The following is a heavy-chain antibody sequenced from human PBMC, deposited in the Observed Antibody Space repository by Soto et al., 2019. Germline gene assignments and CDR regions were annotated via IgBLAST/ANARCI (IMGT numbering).Heavy chain of an antibody. V-gene: IGHV1-18*01. CDR2: ISPYTGNT. J-gene: IGHJ6*02. Sequence: QVQLVQSGDEVKKPGASVKVSCKASGYIFVNYGIAWVRQAPGQGLEWMGWISPYTGNTHSATKIQGRLTMTTDTXTSTGYMDLGSLTSDDTAVYYCVMVDNYVTPTPQDVWGQGTTVTVSS. CDR1: GYIFVNYG. CDR3: VMVDNYVTPTPQDV. D-gene: IGHD3-16*01.